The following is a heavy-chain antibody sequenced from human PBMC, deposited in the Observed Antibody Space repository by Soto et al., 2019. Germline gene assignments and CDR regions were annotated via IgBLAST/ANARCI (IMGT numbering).Heavy chain of an antibody. CDR3: ARRVRVLKFDY. Sequence: SETLSLTCAVYGGSFSGYYWSWIRQPPGKGLEWIGEINHSGSTNYNPSLKSRVTISVDTSKNQFSLKLSSVTAADTAVYYCARRVRVLKFDYWGQGTLVTVSS. V-gene: IGHV4-34*01. CDR1: GGSFSGYY. J-gene: IGHJ4*02. D-gene: IGHD3-10*01. CDR2: INHSGST.